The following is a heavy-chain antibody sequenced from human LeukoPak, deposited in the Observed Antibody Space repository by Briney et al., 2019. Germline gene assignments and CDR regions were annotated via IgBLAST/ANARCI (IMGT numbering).Heavy chain of an antibody. CDR2: INHSGST. V-gene: IGHV4-34*01. J-gene: IGHJ4*02. CDR1: GGSFSGYY. Sequence: SETLSLTCAVYGGSFSGYYWSWIRHPAGKGLEWIGEINHSGSTNYNPSLKSRVTISVDTSKNQFSLKLSSVTAADTAVYYCARDKGSSGLDYWGQGTLVTVSS. CDR3: ARDKGSSGLDY. D-gene: IGHD6-25*01.